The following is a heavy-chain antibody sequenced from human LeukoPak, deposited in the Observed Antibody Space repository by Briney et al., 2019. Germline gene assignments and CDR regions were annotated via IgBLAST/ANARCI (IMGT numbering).Heavy chain of an antibody. J-gene: IGHJ4*02. CDR3: AKRIQSAMATGY. CDR2: IRYDGSKK. D-gene: IGHD5-18*01. CDR1: GFIFSSYG. Sequence: SGGSLRLSCAASGFIFSSYGMHWVRQAPGKGLEWVAFIRYDGSKKYYADSVKGRFTISRDNSKNTLYLQMNSLRAEDTAVYYCAKRIQSAMATGYWGQGTLVTVSS. V-gene: IGHV3-30*02.